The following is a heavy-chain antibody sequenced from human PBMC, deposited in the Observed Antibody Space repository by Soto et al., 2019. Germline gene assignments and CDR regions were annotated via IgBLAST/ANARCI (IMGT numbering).Heavy chain of an antibody. CDR1: GGIFSTYA. D-gene: IGHD3-10*01. V-gene: IGHV1-69*01. J-gene: IGHJ4*02. CDR2: IIPIFGTP. CDR3: ARDRDDYGSGNYCNRLDF. Sequence: QVQLVQSGAEVKKPGSSVKVSCKASGGIFSTYAISWLRQAPGQGLEWMGGIIPIFGTPNYAQRFQGRVTITADASTSTAYMELSRLRSEDTAVYYCARDRDDYGSGNYCNRLDFWGQGTLVTVSS.